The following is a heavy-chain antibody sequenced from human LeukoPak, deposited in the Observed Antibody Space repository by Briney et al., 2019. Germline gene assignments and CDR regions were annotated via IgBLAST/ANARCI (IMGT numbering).Heavy chain of an antibody. V-gene: IGHV3-30*02. Sequence: GGSLRLSCAASGFTFSNYGLHWVRQLPGKGLEWVAFVFYDGSNQYYADSVKGRFTISRENSKYTLYLQMNSRRVEDTAVYYCAKGDYFGSGFDYWGQGTLVIVST. CDR3: AKGDYFGSGFDY. CDR2: VFYDGSNQ. CDR1: GFTFSNYG. J-gene: IGHJ4*02. D-gene: IGHD3-10*01.